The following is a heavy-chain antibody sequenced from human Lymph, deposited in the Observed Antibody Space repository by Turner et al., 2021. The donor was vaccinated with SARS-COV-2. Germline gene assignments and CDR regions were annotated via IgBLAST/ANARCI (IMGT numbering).Heavy chain of an antibody. D-gene: IGHD2-15*01. CDR1: GVTFDDYA. J-gene: IGHJ4*02. CDR3: AKYPGYCSGGICYSRTYFDF. V-gene: IGHV3-43*02. Sequence: GESGGGVVQHGGYLRLSCAASGVTFDDYAMHWVRQAPGKGLEWVSLISGDGGGTYYADSVKGRFTISRDNSKNSLSLQMNSLRAEDTALYYCAKYPGYCSGGICYSRTYFDFWGQGTLVTVSA. CDR2: ISGDGGGT.